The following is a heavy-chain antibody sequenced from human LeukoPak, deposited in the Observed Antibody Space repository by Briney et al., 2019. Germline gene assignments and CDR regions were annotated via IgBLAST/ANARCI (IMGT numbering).Heavy chain of an antibody. CDR2: VSHSRST. J-gene: IGHJ4*02. D-gene: IGHD2-8*02. CDR3: ARGQSWSFDF. CDR1: GGSISSDW. Sequence: SETLSLTCAVSGGSISSDWWSWVRQPPGKGLEWIGEVSHSRSTNYNPSLKSRVTISIDTSKNQFSLKLRSVTAADTAVYYCARGQSWSFDFWGQGTLVSVSS. V-gene: IGHV4-4*02.